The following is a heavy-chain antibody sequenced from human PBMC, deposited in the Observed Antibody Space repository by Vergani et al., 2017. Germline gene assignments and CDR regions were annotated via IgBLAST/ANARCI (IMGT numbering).Heavy chain of an antibody. CDR1: GGSITYGAFY. D-gene: IGHD3-22*01. Sequence: QLQLQESGPGLVKPSETLSLTCTVSGGSITYGAFYWGWIRQSPGKGLEWIGSVSYSGSTYYNPSLKSRVTISVDTSKNQFSVKLSSVTAADSAVYYCARLSYYFGSSWQYTTYYFDDWGQGTLVTVSS. CDR3: ARLSYYFGSSWQYTTYYFDD. J-gene: IGHJ4*02. CDR2: VSYSGST. V-gene: IGHV4-39*01.